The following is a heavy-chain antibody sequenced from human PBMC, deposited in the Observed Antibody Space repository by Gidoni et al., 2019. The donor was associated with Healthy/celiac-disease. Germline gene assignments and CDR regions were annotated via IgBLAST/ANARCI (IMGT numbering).Heavy chain of an antibody. V-gene: IGHV3-23*01. CDR3: AKAALYDFWSGWGLPTSPHFDY. J-gene: IGHJ4*02. D-gene: IGHD3-3*01. CDR1: GFTFSSYA. CDR2: ISGSGGST. Sequence: EVQLLESGGGLVQPGGSLRLSCAASGFTFSSYALSWVRQAPGKGLEWVSAISGSGGSTYYADSVKGRFTISRDNSKNTLYLQMNSLRAEDTAVYYCAKAALYDFWSGWGLPTSPHFDYWGQGTLVTVSS.